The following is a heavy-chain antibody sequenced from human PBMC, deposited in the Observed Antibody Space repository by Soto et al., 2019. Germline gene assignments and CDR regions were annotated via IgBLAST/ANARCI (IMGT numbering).Heavy chain of an antibody. V-gene: IGHV4-39*01. J-gene: IGHJ4*02. CDR3: ARHRRDYDILTGYYGSSNPFDY. Sequence: QLQLQESCPGLVKPSETLSLTCTVSGGSISSSSYYWGWIRQPPGKGLEWIGSIYYSGSTYYNPSLKSRVTISVDTSKNQFSLKLSSVTAADTAVYYCARHRRDYDILTGYYGSSNPFDYWGQGTLVTVSS. CDR2: IYYSGST. CDR1: GGSISSSSYY. D-gene: IGHD3-9*01.